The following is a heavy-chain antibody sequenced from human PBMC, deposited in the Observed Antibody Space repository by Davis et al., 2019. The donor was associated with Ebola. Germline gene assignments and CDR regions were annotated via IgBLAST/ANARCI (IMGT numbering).Heavy chain of an antibody. D-gene: IGHD1-1*01. CDR2: IYYSGST. CDR1: GGSISSSSYY. CDR3: ARASWLGTGAYE. V-gene: IGHV4-39*01. Sequence: MPSETLSLTCTVSGGSISSSSYYWGWIRQPSGKGLEWIGSIYYSGSTYYNPSLKSRVTISVDTSKNQFSLKLSSVTAADTAVYYCARASWLGTGAYEWGQGTLVTVSS. J-gene: IGHJ4*02.